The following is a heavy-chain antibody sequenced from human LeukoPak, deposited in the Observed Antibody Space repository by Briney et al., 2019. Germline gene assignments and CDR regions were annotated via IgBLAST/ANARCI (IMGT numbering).Heavy chain of an antibody. CDR3: ARGGKYGDPGWFDP. D-gene: IGHD4-17*01. J-gene: IGHJ5*02. CDR1: GYTFTGYY. Sequence: ASVKVSCKASGYTFTGYYMHWVRQAPGQGPEWMGWINPNSGGTNYAQKFQGRVTVTRDTSISTAYMELSRLRSDDTAVYYCARGGKYGDPGWFDPWGQGTLVTVSS. CDR2: INPNSGGT. V-gene: IGHV1-2*02.